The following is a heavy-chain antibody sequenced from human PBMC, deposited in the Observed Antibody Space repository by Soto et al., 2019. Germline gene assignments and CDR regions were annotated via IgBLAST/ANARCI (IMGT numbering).Heavy chain of an antibody. V-gene: IGHV3-66*01. D-gene: IGHD6-6*01. CDR1: GFTVSSNY. CDR3: ARDNPTYSSSSGLAFDI. CDR2: IYSGGST. Sequence: GSLRLSCAASGFTVSSNYMSWVRQAPGKGLEWVSVIYSGGSTYYADSVKGRFTISRDNSKNTLYLQMNSLRAEDTAVYYCARDNPTYSSSSGLAFDIWGQGTMVTVSS. J-gene: IGHJ3*02.